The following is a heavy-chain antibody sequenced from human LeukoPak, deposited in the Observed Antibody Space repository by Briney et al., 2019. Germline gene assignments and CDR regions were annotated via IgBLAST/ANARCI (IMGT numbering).Heavy chain of an antibody. D-gene: IGHD3-10*01. CDR1: GGSISSYY. J-gene: IGHJ4*02. V-gene: IGHV4-34*01. CDR3: ARHGEYYFDY. Sequence: PSETLSLTCTVSGGSISSYYWSWIRQPPGKGLEWIGQISRRGNTNYNPSLKSRVTISVDTSKNQLSLKLSTVTAADTALYYCARHGEYYFDYWGQGTLVTVSS. CDR2: ISRRGNT.